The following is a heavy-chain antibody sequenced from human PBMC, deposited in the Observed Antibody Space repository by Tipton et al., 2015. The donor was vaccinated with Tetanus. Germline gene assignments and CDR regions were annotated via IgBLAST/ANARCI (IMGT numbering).Heavy chain of an antibody. Sequence: TLSLTCTVSGGSISSSSYYWGWIRQPPGKGLEWIGSIYYSGSTYYNPSLKSRVTISVDTSKSQFSLKLSSVTAADTAVYYCARGGGTKWELLPIDYWGQGTLVTVSS. D-gene: IGHD1-26*01. CDR1: GGSISSSSYY. V-gene: IGHV4-39*01. CDR2: IYYSGST. CDR3: ARGGGTKWELLPIDY. J-gene: IGHJ4*02.